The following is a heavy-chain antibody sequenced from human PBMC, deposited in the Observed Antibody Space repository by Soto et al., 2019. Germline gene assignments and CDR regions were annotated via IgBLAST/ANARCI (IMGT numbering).Heavy chain of an antibody. D-gene: IGHD2-2*01. CDR3: ARQPTPADIDLWFDT. CDR2: IFYSGST. CDR1: GGSVSSSSYY. Sequence: PSGTLSLTCTVSGGSVSSSSYYWGWVRQPPGKGLEWIANIFYSGSTYYNPSLASRVTVSVDTSKNQFSLKLSSVTAADTAVYYCARQPTPADIDLWFDTWGQGTLVTVSS. J-gene: IGHJ5*02. V-gene: IGHV4-39*01.